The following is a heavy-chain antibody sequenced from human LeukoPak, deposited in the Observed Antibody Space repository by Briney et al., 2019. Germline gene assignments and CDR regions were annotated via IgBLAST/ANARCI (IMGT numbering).Heavy chain of an antibody. J-gene: IGHJ4*02. V-gene: IGHV4-61*08. CDR1: GGSISSGDYY. CDR2: IYYSGST. Sequence: PSETLSLTCTVSGGSISSGDYYWSWIRQPPGKGLEWIGYIYYSGSTNYNPSLKSRVTISVDTSKNQFSLKLSSVTAADTAVYYCARSGTTVTASDYWGQGTLVTVSS. D-gene: IGHD4-17*01. CDR3: ARSGTTVTASDY.